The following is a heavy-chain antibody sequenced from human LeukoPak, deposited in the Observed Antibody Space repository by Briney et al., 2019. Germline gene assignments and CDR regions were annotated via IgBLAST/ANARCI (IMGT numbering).Heavy chain of an antibody. V-gene: IGHV1-18*01. CDR2: ISAYNGNT. D-gene: IGHD2-15*01. J-gene: IGHJ1*01. Sequence: ASVKVSCKASGYTFTSCGISWVRQAPGQGLEWMGWISAYNGNTNYAQKLQGRVTMTTDTSTSTAYMELRSLRSDDTAVYYCARGSEDIVVVVAATHAEYFQHWGQGTLVTVSS. CDR1: GYTFTSCG. CDR3: ARGSEDIVVVVAATHAEYFQH.